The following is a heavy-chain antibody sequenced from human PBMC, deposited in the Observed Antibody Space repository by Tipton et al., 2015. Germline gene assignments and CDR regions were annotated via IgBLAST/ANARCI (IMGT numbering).Heavy chain of an antibody. Sequence: GLVKPSETLSLTCTVSGGSISSSSYYWDWIRQPPGKGLEWIGYISFSDTTHYNPSLKSRITISLNTSKNQFSLKMSSVTAADTAVYYCARDLEHGMDVWGQGTTVTVSS. J-gene: IGHJ6*02. D-gene: IGHD3-3*01. V-gene: IGHV4-61*01. CDR1: GGSISSSSYY. CDR3: ARDLEHGMDV. CDR2: ISFSDTT.